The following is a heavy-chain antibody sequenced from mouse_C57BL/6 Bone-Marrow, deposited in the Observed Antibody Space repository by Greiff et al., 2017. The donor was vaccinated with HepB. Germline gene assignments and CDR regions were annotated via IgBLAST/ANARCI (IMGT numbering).Heavy chain of an antibody. CDR2: ISSGGDYI. V-gene: IGHV5-9-1*02. CDR3: TIEIDYSKWYFDY. J-gene: IGHJ2*01. CDR1: GFTFSSYA. D-gene: IGHD2-5*01. Sequence: EVQGVESGEGLVKPGGSLKLSCAASGFTFSSYAMSWVRQTPEKRLEWVAYISSGGDYIYYADTVKGRFTISRDNARNTLYLQMSSLKSEDTAMYYCTIEIDYSKWYFDYWGQGTTLTVSS.